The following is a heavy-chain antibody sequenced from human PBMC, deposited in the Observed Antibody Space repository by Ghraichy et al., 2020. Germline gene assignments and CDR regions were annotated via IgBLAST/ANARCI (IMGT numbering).Heavy chain of an antibody. CDR3: ARHRVATMAESDY. Sequence: SETLSLTCTVSGGSISSSSYYWGWIRQPPGKGLEWIGSIYYSGSTYYNPSLKSRVTISVDTSKNQFSLKLSSVTAADTAVYYCARHRVATMAESDYWGQGTLVTVSS. CDR2: IYYSGST. J-gene: IGHJ4*02. D-gene: IGHD5-12*01. CDR1: GGSISSSSYY. V-gene: IGHV4-39*01.